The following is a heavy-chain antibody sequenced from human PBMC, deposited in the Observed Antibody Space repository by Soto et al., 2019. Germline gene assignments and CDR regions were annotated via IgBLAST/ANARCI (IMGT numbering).Heavy chain of an antibody. CDR2: IKQDGSEK. D-gene: IGHD3-22*01. V-gene: IGHV3-7*04. J-gene: IGHJ4*02. Sequence: GGSLRLSCAASGFTFSSYWMSWVRQAPGKGLEWVANIKQDGSEKYYVDSVKGRFTISRDNAKNSLYLQMNSLRAEDTAVYYCARGVVIGGYYHYYFDVWGQGTLVTVSS. CDR1: GFTFSSYW. CDR3: ARGVVIGGYYHYYFDV.